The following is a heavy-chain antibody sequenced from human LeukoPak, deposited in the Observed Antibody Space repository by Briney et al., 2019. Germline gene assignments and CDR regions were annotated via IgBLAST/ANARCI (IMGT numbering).Heavy chain of an antibody. Sequence: PGGSLRLSCAASGFTFSSYAMSWVRQAPGKGLEWVSAISGSGGSTYYADSVKGRFTISRDNSKNTLYLQMNSLRAEDTAVYYCAKDLGNERIYYYFDYWGQGTLVTVSS. CDR1: GFTFSSYA. D-gene: IGHD2-15*01. CDR2: ISGSGGST. CDR3: AKDLGNERIYYYFDY. V-gene: IGHV3-23*01. J-gene: IGHJ4*02.